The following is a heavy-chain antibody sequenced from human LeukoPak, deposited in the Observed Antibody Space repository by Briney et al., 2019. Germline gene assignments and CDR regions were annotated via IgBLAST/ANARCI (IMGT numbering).Heavy chain of an antibody. J-gene: IGHJ6*03. Sequence: GGSLRLSCAASGFTFSDYYMSWIRQAPGKGLEWVSYISSSGSTIYYADSVKGRFTISRDNAKNSLYLQMNSLRAEDTAVYYCARVSSSWYYYYYYYMDVWGKGTTVTVSS. V-gene: IGHV3-11*04. CDR3: ARVSSSWYYYYYYYMDV. CDR2: ISSSGSTI. CDR1: GFTFSDYY. D-gene: IGHD6-13*01.